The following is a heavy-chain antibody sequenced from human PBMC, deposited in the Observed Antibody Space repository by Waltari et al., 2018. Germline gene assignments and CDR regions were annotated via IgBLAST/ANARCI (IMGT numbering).Heavy chain of an antibody. V-gene: IGHV3-7*03. J-gene: IGHJ4*02. CDR3: ARARDIVVVPAARAYFDY. CDR2: IKQDGREK. Sequence: EVQLVESGGGLVQPGGALRLSCAASGFTFSSSWMSWVRQAPGKGLEWVANIKQDGREKYYVDSVKGRFTISRDNAKNSLYLQMNSLRAEDTAVYYCARARDIVVVPAARAYFDYWGQGTLVTVSS. D-gene: IGHD2-2*01. CDR1: GFTFSSSW.